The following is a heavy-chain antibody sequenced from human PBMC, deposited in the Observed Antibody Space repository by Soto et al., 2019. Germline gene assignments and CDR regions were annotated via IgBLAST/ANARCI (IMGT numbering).Heavy chain of an antibody. D-gene: IGHD2-8*01. CDR2: IYYSGST. CDR1: GGSISSYY. Sequence: SSETLSLTCTVSGGSISSYYWSWIRQPPGKGLEWIGYIYYSGSTNYNPSLKSRVTISVDTSKNQFSLKLSSVTAADTAVYYCARGPRNYCTNGVCYTFDPWGQGTLVTVSS. J-gene: IGHJ5*02. V-gene: IGHV4-59*01. CDR3: ARGPRNYCTNGVCYTFDP.